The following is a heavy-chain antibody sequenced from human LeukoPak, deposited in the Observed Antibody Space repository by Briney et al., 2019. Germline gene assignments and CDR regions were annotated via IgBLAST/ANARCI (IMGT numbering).Heavy chain of an antibody. CDR3: ARARVTRAKHLDV. D-gene: IGHD4-23*01. CDR2: INWDGGTT. J-gene: IGHJ6*04. Sequence: PGGSLRLSCAASGFTFDDYCMSWVRQAPGKGLEWVSGINWDGGTTDYADSVKGRFTISRDNAKNPLSLQMNSLRAEDTALYYCARARVTRAKHLDVWGKGTTVTVSS. CDR1: GFTFDDYC. V-gene: IGHV3-20*04.